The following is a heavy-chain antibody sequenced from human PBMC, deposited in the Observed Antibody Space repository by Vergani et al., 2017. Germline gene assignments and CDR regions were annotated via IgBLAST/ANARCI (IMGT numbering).Heavy chain of an antibody. Sequence: QVQLVESGGGVVQPGGSLRLSCAASGFTFSSYGMHWVRQAPGKGLEWVAFIRYDGSNKYYADSVKGRFTISRDNSKNTLYLQMNSLRAEDTAVYYCAKFSSRGGNYYYGMDVWGQGP. J-gene: IGHJ6*02. CDR3: AKFSSRGGNYYYGMDV. CDR2: IRYDGSNK. V-gene: IGHV3-30*02. D-gene: IGHD3-16*01. CDR1: GFTFSSYG.